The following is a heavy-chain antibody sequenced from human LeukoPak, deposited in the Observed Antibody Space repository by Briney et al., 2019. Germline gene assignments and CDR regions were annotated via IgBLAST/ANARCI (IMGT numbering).Heavy chain of an antibody. D-gene: IGHD4-17*01. J-gene: IGHJ4*02. V-gene: IGHV1-2*02. CDR1: GYTFTGYY. Sequence: ASVKVSCKASGYTFTGYYMHWVRQAPGLGLEWMGWINPNNGGTNYAQKFQGRVTMTRDTSISTAYMELSKLRSDDTAVYYCARSIIDYGDYSFDYWGQGTLVTVSS. CDR2: INPNNGGT. CDR3: ARSIIDYGDYSFDY.